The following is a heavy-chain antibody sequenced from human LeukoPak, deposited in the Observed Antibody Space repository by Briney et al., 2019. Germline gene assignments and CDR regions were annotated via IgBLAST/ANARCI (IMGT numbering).Heavy chain of an antibody. CDR1: GGTFSSYA. V-gene: IGHV1-69*13. D-gene: IGHD5-18*01. J-gene: IGHJ6*02. CDR2: IIPIFGTA. CDR3: ATSLLGYSYGQFIYYYYYGMDV. Sequence: ASVKVSCKASGGTFSSYAISWVRQAPGQGLEWVGGIIPIFGTANYAQKFQGRVTITADESTSTAYMELSSLRSEDTAVYYCATSLLGYSYGQFIYYYYYGMDVWGQGTTVTVSS.